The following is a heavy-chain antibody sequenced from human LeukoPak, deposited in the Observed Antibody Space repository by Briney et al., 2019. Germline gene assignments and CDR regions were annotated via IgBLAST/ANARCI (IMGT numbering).Heavy chain of an antibody. D-gene: IGHD2-15*01. V-gene: IGHV3-23*01. J-gene: IGHJ4*02. CDR2: ISDSGGST. Sequence: GGSLRLSCAASGFIFSSYAMSWVRLAPGKGLEWVSAISDSGGSTYSADSVKGRFTVSRDNSKNTLYLQMNSLRAEDTAVYYCARAPRYCSGGSCYGAHFDNWGQGTLVTVSS. CDR1: GFIFSSYA. CDR3: ARAPRYCSGGSCYGAHFDN.